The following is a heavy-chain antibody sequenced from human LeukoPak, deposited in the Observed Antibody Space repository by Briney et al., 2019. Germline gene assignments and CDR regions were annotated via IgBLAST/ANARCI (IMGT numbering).Heavy chain of an antibody. Sequence: PGGSLRLSCAVSTFTVASNYMSWVRQMPGKGLVWVSDIYQGGSTYYSDSVKGRFTISRDISKNTLHLQMNNLRVDDTAVYYCARVRDVYNHVFENWGQGTLVTVS. V-gene: IGHV3-53*01. CDR3: ARVRDVYNHVFEN. J-gene: IGHJ4*02. D-gene: IGHD5-24*01. CDR2: IYQGGST. CDR1: TFTVASNY.